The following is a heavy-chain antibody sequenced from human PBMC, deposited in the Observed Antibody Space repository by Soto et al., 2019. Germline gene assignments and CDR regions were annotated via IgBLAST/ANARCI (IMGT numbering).Heavy chain of an antibody. CDR1: GFTFSSYA. V-gene: IGHV3-30-3*01. Sequence: QVQLVESGGGVVQPGRSLRLSCAASGFTFSSYAMHWVRQAPGKGLEWVAVISYDGSNKYYADSVKGRFTISRDNSKNTLYLQMNSLRAEDTAVYYCARDLADIVVVPAASYYYYGMDVWGQGTTVTVSS. J-gene: IGHJ6*02. CDR2: ISYDGSNK. CDR3: ARDLADIVVVPAASYYYYGMDV. D-gene: IGHD2-2*01.